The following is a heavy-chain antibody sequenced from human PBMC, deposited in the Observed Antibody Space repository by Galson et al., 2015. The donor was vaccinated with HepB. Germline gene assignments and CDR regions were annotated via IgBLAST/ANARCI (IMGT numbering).Heavy chain of an antibody. CDR2: ISSNGGST. V-gene: IGHV3-64D*06. CDR3: VKDEAYGSGSYYNGFDY. CDR1: GFTFSSYA. D-gene: IGHD3-10*01. Sequence: SLRLSCAASGFTFSSYAMHWVRQAPGKGLEYVSAISSNGGSTYYADSVKGRFTISRDNSKNTLYLQMSSLRAEDTAVYYCVKDEAYGSGSYYNGFDYWGQGTLVTVSS. J-gene: IGHJ4*02.